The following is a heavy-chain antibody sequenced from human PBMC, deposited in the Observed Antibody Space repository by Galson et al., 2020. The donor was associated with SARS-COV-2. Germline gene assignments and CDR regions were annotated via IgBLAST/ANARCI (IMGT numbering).Heavy chain of an antibody. Sequence: TGGSLRLSCAASGFTFSSYGMHWVRQAPGQGLEWVAVIWYDGSNKYYADSAKGRFTISRDNSKNTLYLQMNSLRAEDTAVYYCARDPGYCSSTSCDIFYYYYGLDVWGQGTTVTVSS. CDR2: IWYDGSNK. CDR3: ARDPGYCSSTSCDIFYYYYGLDV. CDR1: GFTFSSYG. J-gene: IGHJ6*02. D-gene: IGHD2-2*01. V-gene: IGHV3-33*01.